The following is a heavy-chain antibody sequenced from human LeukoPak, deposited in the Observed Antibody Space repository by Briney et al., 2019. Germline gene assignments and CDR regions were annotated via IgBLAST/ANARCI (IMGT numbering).Heavy chain of an antibody. CDR2: ITSRSTT. Sequence: GGSLRLSCAASGFIFSHYGMNWVRQAPGKGLEWVSGITSRSTTYYADSVKGRFAISRDNSKNMVWLQINSPTAEDTATYYCAKDGNWARFEDWGQGTLVTVSS. V-gene: IGHV3-23*01. D-gene: IGHD7-27*01. CDR3: AKDGNWARFED. J-gene: IGHJ4*02. CDR1: GFIFSHYG.